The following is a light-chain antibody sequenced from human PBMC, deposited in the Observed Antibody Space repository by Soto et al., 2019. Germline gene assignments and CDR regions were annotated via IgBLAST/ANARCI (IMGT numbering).Light chain of an antibody. V-gene: IGKV3-11*01. J-gene: IGKJ5*01. Sequence: LVMTQSPATRSVSPGERANISGRASQSVSSNLAWYQQKPCQAHRLLIYDASNRATGIPARFSGSGSGTDFTLTISSLEPEDFAVYYCQQRSNWPTITFGQGTRLEIK. CDR3: QQRSNWPTIT. CDR1: QSVSSN. CDR2: DAS.